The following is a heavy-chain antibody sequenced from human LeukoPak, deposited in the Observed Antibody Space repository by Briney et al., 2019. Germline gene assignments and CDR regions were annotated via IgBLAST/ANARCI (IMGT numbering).Heavy chain of an antibody. Sequence: SETLSLTCTVSGGSIRNYYWGWLRQPLGMGLEWIGYIYYTGSTNYSPSLKSRVTILVDTSNNQFSLKLNSMTAADTAVYYCARVTDWRGPTDVWGQGTTVTVSS. CDR2: IYYTGST. V-gene: IGHV4-59*01. J-gene: IGHJ6*02. CDR3: ARVTDWRGPTDV. D-gene: IGHD3-3*01. CDR1: GGSIRNYY.